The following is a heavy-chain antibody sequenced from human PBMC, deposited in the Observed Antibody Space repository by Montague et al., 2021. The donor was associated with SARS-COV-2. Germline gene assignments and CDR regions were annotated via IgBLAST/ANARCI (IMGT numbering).Heavy chain of an antibody. CDR3: AKVLGGWFPFPADY. CDR1: GFTFSSYA. Sequence: SLRLSCAASGFTFSSYAMGWVRQTPGKGLEWVSALSGSGGSLYYADSVKGRFTISRDNSKNTVYLWVNSLRADDTALYYCAKVLGGWFPFPADYWGQGTLVTVSS. V-gene: IGHV3-23*01. CDR2: LSGSGGSL. J-gene: IGHJ4*02. D-gene: IGHD6-19*01.